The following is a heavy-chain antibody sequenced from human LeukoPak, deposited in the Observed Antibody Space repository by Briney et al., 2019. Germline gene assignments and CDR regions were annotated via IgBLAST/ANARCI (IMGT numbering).Heavy chain of an antibody. CDR3: ATSGHYYYGSGSYFDY. CDR2: FDPEDGET. Sequence: ASVKVSCKVSGYTLTELSMHWVRQAPGKGLEWMGGFDPEDGETIYAQKFQGRVTMTEDTSTDTAYMELSSMRSEDTAVYYCATSGHYYYGSGSYFDYWGQGTLVTVSS. D-gene: IGHD3-10*01. CDR1: GYTLTELS. V-gene: IGHV1-24*01. J-gene: IGHJ4*02.